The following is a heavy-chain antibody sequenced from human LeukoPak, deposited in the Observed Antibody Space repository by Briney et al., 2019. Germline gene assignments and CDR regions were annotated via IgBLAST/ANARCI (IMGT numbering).Heavy chain of an antibody. J-gene: IGHJ4*02. Sequence: PGGSLRLSCAASGFTFSDNRMHWVRQAPGKGLVWVSRINTDGSSTAYADSVKGRFTISRDNAKNTLYLQMNSLRADDTAVYYCARGGSWSWDNWGQGTLVTVSS. CDR2: INTDGSST. CDR3: ARGGSWSWDN. D-gene: IGHD2-8*02. V-gene: IGHV3-74*01. CDR1: GFTFSDNR.